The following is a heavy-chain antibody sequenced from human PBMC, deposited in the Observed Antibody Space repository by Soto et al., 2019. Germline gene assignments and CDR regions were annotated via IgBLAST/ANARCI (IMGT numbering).Heavy chain of an antibody. D-gene: IGHD3-9*01. CDR3: ARHPGYYDILTGYTTYYFDY. CDR1: GGSIGTYY. V-gene: IGHV4-59*08. CDR2: IYYRGNT. Sequence: QVQLQESGPGLVKPSETLSLTCTVSGGSIGTYYWSWIRQPPGKGLESIGYIYYRGNTDYNPSLKSRVTISLDTPKNQFSLKLSSVTAADTAVYYCARHPGYYDILTGYTTYYFDYWGQGILVTVSS. J-gene: IGHJ4*02.